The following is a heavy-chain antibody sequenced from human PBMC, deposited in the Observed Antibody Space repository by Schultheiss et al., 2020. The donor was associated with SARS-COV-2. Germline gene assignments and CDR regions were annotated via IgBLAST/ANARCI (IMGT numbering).Heavy chain of an antibody. V-gene: IGHV4-39*07. CDR2: IYYSGST. CDR1: GGSISSSSYY. Sequence: SETLSLTCTVSGGSISSSSYYWGWIRQPPGKGLEWIGSIYYSGSTYYNPSLKSRVTISVDRSKNQFSLKLSSVTAADTAVYYCARDPGYKVSSPHHNWFDPWGQGTLVTVSS. CDR3: ARDPGYKVSSPHHNWFDP. D-gene: IGHD2-2*02. J-gene: IGHJ5*02.